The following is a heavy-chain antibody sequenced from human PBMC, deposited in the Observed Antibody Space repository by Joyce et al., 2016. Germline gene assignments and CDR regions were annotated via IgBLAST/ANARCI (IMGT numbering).Heavy chain of an antibody. J-gene: IGHJ4*02. V-gene: IGHV3-21*01. D-gene: IGHD2-8*01. CDR2: LSSSSSYI. CDR1: GFTFSSYS. Sequence: EVQLVESGGGLVKPGGSLRLSCAASGFTFSSYSRSWLRQGPGKALEGVSSLSSSSSYIKYTDSVKGRLTISRDNAKNSLYLQMNSLRVEDTAVYYCARSSYTNGIFDYWGQGTLVTVSS. CDR3: ARSSYTNGIFDY.